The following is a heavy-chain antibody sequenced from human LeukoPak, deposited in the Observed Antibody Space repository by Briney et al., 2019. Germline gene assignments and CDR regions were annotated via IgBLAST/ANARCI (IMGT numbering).Heavy chain of an antibody. CDR3: ARQDIVVVPAAPGGNWFDP. CDR2: IYYSGST. V-gene: IGHV4-39*01. J-gene: IGHJ5*02. CDR1: GGXISSSSYY. Sequence: SETLSLTCTVSGGXISSSSYYWGWIRQPPGRGLEWFGSIYYSGSTYYNPSLKSRVTISVDTSKNQFSLKLSSVTAADTAVYYCARQDIVVVPAAPGGNWFDPWGQGTLVTVSS. D-gene: IGHD2-2*01.